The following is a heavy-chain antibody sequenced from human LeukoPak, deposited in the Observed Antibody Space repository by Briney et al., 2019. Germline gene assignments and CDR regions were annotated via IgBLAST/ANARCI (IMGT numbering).Heavy chain of an antibody. CDR2: ITISGGYT. Sequence: PGGSLRLSCAASGFTFSDYYMGWIRQAPGKGLEWLSYITISGGYTNSADSVKGRFTISRDNAKNSLYLQLNSLRAEGTAVYYCARCGTPNNYYYYGLDVWGQGTTVTVSS. D-gene: IGHD1-26*01. V-gene: IGHV3-11*03. J-gene: IGHJ6*02. CDR1: GFTFSDYY. CDR3: ARCGTPNNYYYYGLDV.